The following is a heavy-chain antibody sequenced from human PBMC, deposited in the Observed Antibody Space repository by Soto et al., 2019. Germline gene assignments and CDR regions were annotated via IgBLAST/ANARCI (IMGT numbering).Heavy chain of an antibody. J-gene: IGHJ6*03. V-gene: IGHV1-69*13. CDR1: GGTFSSYA. CDR2: IIPIFGTA. D-gene: IGHD6-13*01. CDR3: ARGGGYSSSWYSLYYYYYMDV. Sequence: SVKVSCKASGGTFSSYAISWVRQAPGQGLEWMGGIIPIFGTANYAQKFQGRVTITADESTSTAYMELSSLRSEDTAVYYCARGGGYSSSWYSLYYYYYMDVWGKGTTVTVSS.